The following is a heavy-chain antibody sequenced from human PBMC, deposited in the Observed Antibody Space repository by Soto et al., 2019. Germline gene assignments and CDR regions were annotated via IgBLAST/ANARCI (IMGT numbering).Heavy chain of an antibody. CDR3: ASTSSSWYGNAFDI. CDR2: MNPNSGNT. CDR1: GYTFTSYD. Sequence: QVQLVQSGAEVKKPGASVKVSCKASGYTFTSYDINWVRQATGQGLEWMGWMNPNSGNTGYAQKFQGRVTMTRNTSISTAYMELSSLRSKDTAVYYCASTSSSWYGNAFDIWGQGTMVTVSS. V-gene: IGHV1-8*01. D-gene: IGHD6-13*01. J-gene: IGHJ3*02.